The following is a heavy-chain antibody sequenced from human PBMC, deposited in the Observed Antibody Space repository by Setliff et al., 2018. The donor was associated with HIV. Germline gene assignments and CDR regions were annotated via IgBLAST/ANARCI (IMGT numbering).Heavy chain of an antibody. D-gene: IGHD3-10*01. CDR1: GGTFSSYG. J-gene: IGHJ4*02. CDR2: IIPIFGTP. Sequence: SVKVSCKASGGTFSSYGISWVRQAPGQGLEWVGGIIPIFGTPDYAQKFQGRVTIATDKSTGTAYMELSSLKFEDTAVYYCAREVKDGSTYYFDYWGQGTLVTVSS. CDR3: AREVKDGSTYYFDY. V-gene: IGHV1-69*05.